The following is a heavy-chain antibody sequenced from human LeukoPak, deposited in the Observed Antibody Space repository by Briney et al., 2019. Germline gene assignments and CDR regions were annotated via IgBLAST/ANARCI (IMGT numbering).Heavy chain of an antibody. CDR2: IIPIFGTA. CDR1: GYTFTNYG. Sequence: SVKVSCKTSGYTFTNYGISWVRQAPGQGLEWMGGIIPIFGTANYAQKFQGRVTITADESTSTAYMELSSLRSEDTAVYYCARGYDFWSGYLWGQGTLVTVSS. CDR3: ARGYDFWSGYL. V-gene: IGHV1-69*13. J-gene: IGHJ4*02. D-gene: IGHD3-3*01.